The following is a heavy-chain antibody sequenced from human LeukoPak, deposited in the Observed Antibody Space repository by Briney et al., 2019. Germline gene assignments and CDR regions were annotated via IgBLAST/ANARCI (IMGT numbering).Heavy chain of an antibody. V-gene: IGHV1-24*01. Sequence: ASVKVSCKVSGYSLSDVAVHWVRQAPGKGLEWMGGYDLEGGKTVYEQKFQGRVTMTEGMDTAYMDLSSLKSEDTAVYYCAIATRFDAGAIWGPGTLVIVSS. CDR2: YDLEGGKT. J-gene: IGHJ3*02. CDR1: GYSLSDVA. CDR3: AIATRFDAGAI.